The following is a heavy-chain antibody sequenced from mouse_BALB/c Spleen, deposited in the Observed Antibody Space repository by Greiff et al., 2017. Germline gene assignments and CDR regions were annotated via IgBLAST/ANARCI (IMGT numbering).Heavy chain of an antibody. CDR3: ARSPTTAPYAMDY. CDR1: GDSITSGY. V-gene: IGHV3-8*02. CDR2: ISYSGST. Sequence: EVKLMESGPSLVKPSQTLSLTCSVTGDSITSGYWNWIRKFPGNKLEYMGYISYSGSTYYNPSLKSRISITRDTSKNQYYLQLNSVTTEDTATYYCARSPTTAPYAMDYWGQGTSVTVSS. D-gene: IGHD1-2*01. J-gene: IGHJ4*01.